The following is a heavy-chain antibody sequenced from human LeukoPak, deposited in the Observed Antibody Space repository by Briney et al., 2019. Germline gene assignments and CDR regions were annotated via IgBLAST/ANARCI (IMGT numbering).Heavy chain of an antibody. CDR1: GFTVSSNY. CDR3: ARDRSGSYDY. D-gene: IGHD1-26*01. V-gene: IGHV3-53*01. CDR2: IYSGGST. Sequence: PGGSLRLSCAASGFTVSSNYMSWVRQAPGKGLEWVSVIYSGGSTYYADSVKGRFTISRDNSKNTVYLQMNSLRAEDTAVYYCARDRSGSYDYWGQGTLVTVSS. J-gene: IGHJ4*02.